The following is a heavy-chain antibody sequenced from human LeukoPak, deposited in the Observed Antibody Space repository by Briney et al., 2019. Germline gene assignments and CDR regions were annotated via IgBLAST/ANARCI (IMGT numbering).Heavy chain of an antibody. V-gene: IGHV4-34*01. CDR3: ARGRVTYYDFWSGYPRGYYMDV. Sequence: PSGTLSLTCAVYGGSFSGYYWSWIRQPPGKGLEWIGEINHSGSTNYNPSLKSRVTISVDTSKNQFSLKLSSVTAADTAVYYCARGRVTYYDFWSGYPRGYYMDVWGKGTTVTVSS. J-gene: IGHJ6*03. CDR2: INHSGST. CDR1: GGSFSGYY. D-gene: IGHD3-3*01.